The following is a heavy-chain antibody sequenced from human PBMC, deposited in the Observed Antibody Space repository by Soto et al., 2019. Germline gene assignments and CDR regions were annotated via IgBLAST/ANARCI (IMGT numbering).Heavy chain of an antibody. CDR2: INPNSGGT. V-gene: IGHV1-2*02. Sequence: ASVKVSCKASGYTFTGYYMHWVRQAPGQGLEWMGWINPNSGGTNYAQKFQGRVTMTRDTSISTAYMELSRLRSDDTAVYYCARDLGSSRFFYYLYRGMDVWVQGTTVTVSS. J-gene: IGHJ6*02. CDR3: ARDLGSSRFFYYLYRGMDV. D-gene: IGHD6-6*01. CDR1: GYTFTGYY.